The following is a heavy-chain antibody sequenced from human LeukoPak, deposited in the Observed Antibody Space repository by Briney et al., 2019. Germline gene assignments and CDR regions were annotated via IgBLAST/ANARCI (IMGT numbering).Heavy chain of an antibody. CDR1: GGSISSYY. V-gene: IGHV4-59*01. D-gene: IGHD3-9*01. Sequence: SETLSLTCTVSGGSISSYYWSWIRQPPGKGLEWIGYIYYSGSTNYNPSLKSRVTISVDTSKNQFSPKLSSVTAADTAVYYCARDRTYDILTGYYIGAFDIWGQGTMVTVSS. J-gene: IGHJ3*02. CDR2: IYYSGST. CDR3: ARDRTYDILTGYYIGAFDI.